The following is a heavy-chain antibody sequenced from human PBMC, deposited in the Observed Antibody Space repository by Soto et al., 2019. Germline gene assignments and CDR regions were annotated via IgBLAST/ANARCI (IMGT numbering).Heavy chain of an antibody. V-gene: IGHV3-9*01. D-gene: IGHD2-15*01. Sequence: PGGSLRLSCAASGFTFDDYAMHWVRQAPGKGLEWVSGISWNSGSIGYADSVKGRFTISRDNAKNSLYLQMNSLRAEDTALYYCAKDEVGVAANYYYYGMDVWGQGTTVTVS. CDR1: GFTFDDYA. CDR3: AKDEVGVAANYYYYGMDV. CDR2: ISWNSGSI. J-gene: IGHJ6*02.